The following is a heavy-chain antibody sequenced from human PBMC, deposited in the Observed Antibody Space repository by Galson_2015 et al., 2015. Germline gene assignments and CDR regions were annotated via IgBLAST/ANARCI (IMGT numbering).Heavy chain of an antibody. D-gene: IGHD2-2*01. Sequence: SLRLSCAASGFTFSSYGMHWVRRAPGKGLEWVAVIWYDGSNKYYADSVKGRFTISRDNSKNTLYLQMNSLRAEDTAVYYCARGPKLVAGYFDYWGQGTLVTVSS. J-gene: IGHJ4*02. V-gene: IGHV3-33*01. CDR1: GFTFSSYG. CDR3: ARGPKLVAGYFDY. CDR2: IWYDGSNK.